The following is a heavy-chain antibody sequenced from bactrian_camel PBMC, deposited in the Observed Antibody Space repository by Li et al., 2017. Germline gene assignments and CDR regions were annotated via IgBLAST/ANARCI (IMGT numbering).Heavy chain of an antibody. J-gene: IGHJ4*01. Sequence: VQLVESGGGSVEAGGSLNLPCTYQGYIRCMAWFRQAPGKEREGVASIGDDGVTTYADSVKGRFIISKDNAKNTLYLQMDSLKAEDTGTYYCAAVNSWRFCLLSLLEGDLASSGLGTQVTVS. CDR2: SIGDDGVT. CDR1: GYIRC. D-gene: IGHD2*01. V-gene: IGHV3S44*01.